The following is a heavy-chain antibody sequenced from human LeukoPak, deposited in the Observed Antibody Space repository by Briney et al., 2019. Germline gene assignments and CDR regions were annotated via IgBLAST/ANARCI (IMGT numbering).Heavy chain of an antibody. D-gene: IGHD6-13*01. J-gene: IGHJ6*03. Sequence: GGSLRLSCAASGFTFSSYSMNWVRQAPGKGLEWVSSISSSSSYIYYADSVKGRFTISRDNAKSSLYLQMNSLRAEDTAVYYCSGGRWCPQSSSWSYYYYYMDVWGKGTTVTVSS. CDR2: ISSSSSYI. V-gene: IGHV3-21*01. CDR1: GFTFSSYS. CDR3: SGGRWCPQSSSWSYYYYYMDV.